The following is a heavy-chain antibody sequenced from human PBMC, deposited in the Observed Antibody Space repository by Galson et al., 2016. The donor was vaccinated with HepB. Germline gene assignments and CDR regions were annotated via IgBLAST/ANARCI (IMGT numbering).Heavy chain of an antibody. CDR1: GFIFSSYD. D-gene: IGHD4-17*01. J-gene: IGHJ4*02. CDR2: ISGHGGSK. V-gene: IGHV3-23*01. CDR3: ARHETTVTYYFDY. Sequence: SGAEVKEPGEPLRISCAASGFIFSSYDMSWVRQAPGKGLEWVSAISGHGGSKYDTDSVKGRFTISRDNSRNTLYLQMSSLRVEEKALYYCARHETTVTYYFDYWGQGALVTVSS.